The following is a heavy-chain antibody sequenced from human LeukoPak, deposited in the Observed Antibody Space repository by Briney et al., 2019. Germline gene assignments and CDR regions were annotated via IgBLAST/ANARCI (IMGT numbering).Heavy chain of an antibody. V-gene: IGHV4-34*01. Sequence: PSETLSLTCAVYGGSFSGYYWNWIRQPPGKGLEWIGEINHRGSTNYNPSLKSRVTISVDTSKNQFSLKLSSVTAADTAVYYCARGRTTYDYVWGSYRPPDYWGQGTLVIVSS. CDR1: GGSFSGYY. D-gene: IGHD3-16*02. J-gene: IGHJ4*02. CDR2: INHRGST. CDR3: ARGRTTYDYVWGSYRPPDY.